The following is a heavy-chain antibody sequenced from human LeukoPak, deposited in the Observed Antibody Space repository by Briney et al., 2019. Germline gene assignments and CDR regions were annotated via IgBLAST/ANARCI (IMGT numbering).Heavy chain of an antibody. Sequence: SETLSLTCTVSGGSISSSSYYWGWIRQPPGKGLEWIGSIYYSGSTYYNPSLKSRVTISVDTSKNQFSLKLSSVTAADTAVYYCARCDDYGDYTAFDIWGQGTMVTVSS. J-gene: IGHJ3*02. CDR1: GGSISSSSYY. D-gene: IGHD4-17*01. CDR3: ARCDDYGDYTAFDI. V-gene: IGHV4-39*07. CDR2: IYYSGST.